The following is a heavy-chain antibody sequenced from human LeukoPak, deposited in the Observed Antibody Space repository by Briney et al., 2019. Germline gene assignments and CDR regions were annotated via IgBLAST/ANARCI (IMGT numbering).Heavy chain of an antibody. CDR3: ARHRNSQTMGAGDD. Sequence: ASVTVSCKTSGYTVAAYYIHWVRQAPGQGLEWMGWINPNTGGPYYAQKFQGRVTMTWDTSTTTAYMELTSVTSDDTAIYYCARHRNSQTMGAGDDRGQGTLVTVSS. J-gene: IGHJ4*02. CDR2: INPNTGGP. CDR1: GYTVAAYY. V-gene: IGHV1-2*02. D-gene: IGHD4/OR15-4a*01.